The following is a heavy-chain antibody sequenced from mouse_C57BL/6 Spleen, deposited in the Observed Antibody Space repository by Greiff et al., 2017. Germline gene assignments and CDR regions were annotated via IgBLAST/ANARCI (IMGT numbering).Heavy chain of an antibody. V-gene: IGHV1-5*01. CDR3: TRSFYDYDDGGVEY. CDR2: IYPGNSDT. Sequence: VQLKQSGTVLARPGASVKMSCKTSGYSFTSYWMTWVKQRPGQGLEWIGAIYPGNSDTSYNQKFKGKAKLTAVTSASAAYMELSSLTNEDSAVYYGTRSFYDYDDGGVEYWGKGTTLTVSS. J-gene: IGHJ2*01. CDR1: GYSFTSYW. D-gene: IGHD2-4*01.